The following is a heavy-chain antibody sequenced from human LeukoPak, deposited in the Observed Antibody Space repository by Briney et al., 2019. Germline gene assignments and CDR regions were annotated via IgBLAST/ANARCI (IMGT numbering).Heavy chain of an antibody. V-gene: IGHV4-34*01. Sequence: KPSETLSLTCTVPGGSISSYQWSWIRQPPGKGLEWIGEINHSGSTNYNPSLKSRVTISVDTSKNQFSLKLSSVTAADTAVYYCARLAGPRSGWYPYYYYYYMDVWGKGTTVTISS. CDR1: GGSISSYQ. J-gene: IGHJ6*03. CDR3: ARLAGPRSGWYPYYYYYYMDV. CDR2: INHSGST. D-gene: IGHD6-19*01.